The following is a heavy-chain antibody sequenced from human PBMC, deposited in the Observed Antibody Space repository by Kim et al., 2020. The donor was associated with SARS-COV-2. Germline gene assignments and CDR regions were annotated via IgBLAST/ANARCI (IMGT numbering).Heavy chain of an antibody. CDR3: GFDSSGYQSPFDY. J-gene: IGHJ4*02. CDR2: IKQDGSEK. CDR1: GFTFSSCW. V-gene: IGHV3-7*01. D-gene: IGHD3-22*01. Sequence: GGSLRLSCAASGFTFSSCWMSWVRQAPGKGLEWVANIKQDGSEKNYVDSVKGRFTISRDNAKNSLYLQMNSLRAEDTAVYYCGFDSSGYQSPFDYWGRGTLVTVSS.